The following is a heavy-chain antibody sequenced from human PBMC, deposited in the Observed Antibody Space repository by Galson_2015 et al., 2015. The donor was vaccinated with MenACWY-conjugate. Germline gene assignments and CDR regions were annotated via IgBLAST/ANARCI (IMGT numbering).Heavy chain of an antibody. CDR3: AMEGGGSLITLAFEF. CDR1: GFSIGTGYY. CDR2: TYHSGST. D-gene: IGHD3-16*01. J-gene: IGHJ3*01. V-gene: IGHV4-38-2*02. Sequence: ETLSLTCNVSGFSIGTGYYWGWIRQPPGKGLEWIGNTYHSGSTYYNPSLKSRLHMSLDRTKNQFSLEWSSVTAADTAVYYCAMEGGGSLITLAFEFWGQGAVVTVSS.